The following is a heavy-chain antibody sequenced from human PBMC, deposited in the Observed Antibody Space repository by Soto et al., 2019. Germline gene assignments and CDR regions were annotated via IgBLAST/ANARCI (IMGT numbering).Heavy chain of an antibody. CDR3: ARDPLGYCISTSCYENYYYGMDV. V-gene: IGHV1-69*12. CDR2: IIPIFGTA. D-gene: IGHD2-2*01. CDR1: GGTFSSYA. Sequence: QVQLVQSGAEVKKPGSSVKVSCKASGGTFSSYAISWVRQAPGQGLEWMGGIIPIFGTANYAQKFQGRVTITADESKSTAYMELSSLRSEDTAVYYCARDPLGYCISTSCYENYYYGMDVWGQGTTVTVSS. J-gene: IGHJ6*02.